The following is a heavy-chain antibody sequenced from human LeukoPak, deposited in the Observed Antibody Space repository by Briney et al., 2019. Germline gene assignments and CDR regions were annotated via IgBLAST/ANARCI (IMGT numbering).Heavy chain of an antibody. CDR3: ARRATIFGVVIIRVFDY. CDR1: GGSFSGYY. D-gene: IGHD3-3*01. CDR2: INHSGST. Sequence: PSETLSLTCAVYGGSFSGYYWSWIRQPPGKGLEWIGEINHSGSTNYNPSLKSRVTISVDPSKNQFSLKLSSVTAADTAVYYCARRATIFGVVIIRVFDYWGQGTLVTVSS. J-gene: IGHJ4*02. V-gene: IGHV4-34*01.